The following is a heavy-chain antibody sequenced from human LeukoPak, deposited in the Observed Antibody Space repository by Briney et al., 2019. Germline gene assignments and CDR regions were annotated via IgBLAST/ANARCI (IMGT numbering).Heavy chain of an antibody. CDR3: ARDSLLLWFGELSPFDY. CDR1: GDTFTSYA. CDR2: INTNTGNL. V-gene: IGHV7-4-1*02. J-gene: IGHJ4*02. D-gene: IGHD3-10*01. Sequence: ASVKVSCKASGDTFTSYAMNWVRQAPGQGLEWMGWINTNTGNLTYAQGFTGRFVFSLDTSVSTAYLQISSLKAEDTAVYYCARDSLLLWFGELSPFDYWGQGTLVTVSS.